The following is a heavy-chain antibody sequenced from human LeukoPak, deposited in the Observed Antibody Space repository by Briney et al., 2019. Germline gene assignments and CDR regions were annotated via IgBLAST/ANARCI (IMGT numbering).Heavy chain of an antibody. D-gene: IGHD2-15*01. Sequence: SETLSLTCTVSGGPISTSYFWGWVRQPPGKGLEWIGTTDYSGTTYYNPSLKSRVTISVDTSKNQFSLKLSSVTAPDTAVYYCARHSGGSYVFAFDIWGQGTMFTVSS. CDR3: ARHSGGSYVFAFDI. J-gene: IGHJ3*02. V-gene: IGHV4-39*01. CDR1: GGPISTSYF. CDR2: TDYSGTT.